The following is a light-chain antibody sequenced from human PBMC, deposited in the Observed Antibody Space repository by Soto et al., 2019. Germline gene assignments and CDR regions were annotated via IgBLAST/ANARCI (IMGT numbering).Light chain of an antibody. CDR1: QTISTY. Sequence: DIQMTQSPSSLSASVGDRVTITCRASQTISTYLNWYQQKPGEAPKLLIYAASKLQSGVPSRFSGSGSGTEFTLNISRLQPEDVATYYCQQSHGIPYTFGQGTKLENK. CDR3: QQSHGIPYT. J-gene: IGKJ2*01. CDR2: AAS. V-gene: IGKV1-39*01.